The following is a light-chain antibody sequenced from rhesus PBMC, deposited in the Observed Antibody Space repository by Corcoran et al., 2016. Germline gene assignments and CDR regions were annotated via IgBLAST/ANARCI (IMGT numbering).Light chain of an antibody. CDR3: QQYNDLLPT. J-gene: IGKJ1*01. V-gene: IGKV3-40*03. Sequence: EIVMTQSPATLSLSPGETATLSCRASESVGSYLAWYQQKPGQAPKLLVHSAYFRATGIPDNFSGSGSRTEFTLTISSLEPEDVGVYHCQQYNDLLPTFGQGTKVEIK. CDR1: ESVGSY. CDR2: SAY.